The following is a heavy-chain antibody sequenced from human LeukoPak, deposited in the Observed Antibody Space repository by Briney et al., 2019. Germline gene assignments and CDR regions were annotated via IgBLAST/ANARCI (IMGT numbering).Heavy chain of an antibody. CDR2: VYYSGTT. D-gene: IGHD6-19*01. CDR1: GGSISLSYYY. CDR3: ARGTLYSGWSYYFDY. V-gene: IGHV4-39*07. Sequence: PSETLSLTCSVSGGSISLSYYYWGWIRQPPGKALEWIGSVYYSGTTSYNPSLKSRVTISVDMSRNHFSLRLSSVTAADTAMYYCARGTLYSGWSYYFDYWGQGSQVTVSS. J-gene: IGHJ4*02.